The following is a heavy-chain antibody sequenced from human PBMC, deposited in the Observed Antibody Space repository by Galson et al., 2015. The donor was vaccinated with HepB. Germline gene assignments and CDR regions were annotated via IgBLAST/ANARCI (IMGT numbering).Heavy chain of an antibody. V-gene: IGHV3-21*01. CDR2: ISSSSSYI. CDR3: ARDGYYYDSSGYPDY. J-gene: IGHJ4*02. D-gene: IGHD3-22*01. Sequence: SLRLSCAASGFTFSSYSMNWVRQAPGKGLEWVSSISSSSSYIYYADSVKGRFTISRDNAKNSLYLQMNSLRAEDTAVYYCARDGYYYDSSGYPDYWGQGTLVTVSS. CDR1: GFTFSSYS.